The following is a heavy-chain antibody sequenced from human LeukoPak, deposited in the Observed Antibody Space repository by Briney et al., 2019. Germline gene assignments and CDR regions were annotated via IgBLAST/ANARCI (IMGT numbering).Heavy chain of an antibody. CDR2: MSPYSGTT. V-gene: IGHV1-8*02. CDR3: ARALDTTVLLGAY. D-gene: IGHD1-1*01. J-gene: IGHJ4*02. Sequence: GASVKVSCKTSGYTFTNYDITWVRQASGQGLEWMGWMSPYSGTTGSAQKLQGRVTMTRNTSISTAYLEMSSLTSEDTAVYYCARALDTTVLLGAYWGQGTLVTVSS. CDR1: GYTFTNYD.